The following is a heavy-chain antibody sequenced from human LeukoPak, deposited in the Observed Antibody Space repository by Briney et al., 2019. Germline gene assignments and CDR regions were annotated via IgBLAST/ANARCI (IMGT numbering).Heavy chain of an antibody. J-gene: IGHJ4*02. CDR3: ARGSYSNFDFDY. D-gene: IGHD4-11*01. CDR2: IYYSGST. CDR1: GGSISSGDYY. V-gene: IGHV4-30-4*01. Sequence: PSQTLSLTCTVSGGSISSGDYYWSWIRQPPGKGLEWIGYIYYSGSTYYNPSLKSRVTISVDTSKNQFSLKLSSVTAADTAVYYCARGSYSNFDFDYWGQGTLVTVSS.